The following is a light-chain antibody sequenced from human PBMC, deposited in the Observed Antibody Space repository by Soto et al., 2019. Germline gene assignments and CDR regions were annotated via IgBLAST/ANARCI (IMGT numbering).Light chain of an antibody. CDR1: QTVRNNY. Sequence: EFVLKQSPGTLSLSTGERATLSYRASQTVRNNYLAWYQQKPGQAPRLLIYDASSRATGIQDRFSGGGSGTDFTLTIRRLEPEDFAVYYCKQFSSYPLTFGGVTKVDIK. J-gene: IGKJ4*01. CDR2: DAS. V-gene: IGKV3-20*01. CDR3: KQFSSYPLT.